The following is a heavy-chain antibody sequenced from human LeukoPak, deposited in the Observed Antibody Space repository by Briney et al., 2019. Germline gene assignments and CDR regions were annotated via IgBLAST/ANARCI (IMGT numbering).Heavy chain of an antibody. D-gene: IGHD1-7*01. J-gene: IGHJ6*02. V-gene: IGHV3-43*01. CDR3: AKPLAAGGTYYYYGMGV. CDR2: ISWDGGRT. Sequence: PGGSLRLSCAASGFTFDDYTMRWVRQAPGKGLEWVSLISWDGGRTYYADSVKGRFTISRDNSKNSLYLQMNSLTTEDTALYYCAKPLAAGGTYYYYGMGVWGQGTTVTVSS. CDR1: GFTFDDYT.